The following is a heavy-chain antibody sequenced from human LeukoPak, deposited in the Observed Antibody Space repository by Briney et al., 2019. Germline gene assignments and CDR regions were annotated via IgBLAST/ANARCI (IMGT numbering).Heavy chain of an antibody. D-gene: IGHD1-26*01. Sequence: GGPLSLSCAASGFTFIGYSMNWVRQAPGKGLKWVSSISSSSTSIYYADSVKGRFTISRDNAKNSLYLQMNSLRAEDTAVYYCATKTSGSYPFDYWGQGTLVTVSS. CDR2: ISSSSTSI. V-gene: IGHV3-21*01. CDR3: ATKTSGSYPFDY. J-gene: IGHJ4*02. CDR1: GFTFIGYS.